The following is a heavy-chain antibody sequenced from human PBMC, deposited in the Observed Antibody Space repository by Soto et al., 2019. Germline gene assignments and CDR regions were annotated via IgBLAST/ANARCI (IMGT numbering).Heavy chain of an antibody. CDR3: ARVPMYYDSSGFYHDGTFDI. CDR2: IYHSGST. V-gene: IGHV4-30-2*01. J-gene: IGHJ3*02. Sequence: QLQLQESGSGLVKASQTLSLSCAVSGGSVNSAGYSWSWIRQPPGKGLEWIGYIYHSGSTYYNPSLKSRVTMSLDRSNNHFSLKLSSVTAADTAVYSCARVPMYYDSSGFYHDGTFDIWGQGTLVTVSS. D-gene: IGHD3-22*01. CDR1: GGSVNSAGYS.